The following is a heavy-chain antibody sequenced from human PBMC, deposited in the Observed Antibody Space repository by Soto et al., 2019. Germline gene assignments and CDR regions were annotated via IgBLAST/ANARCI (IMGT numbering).Heavy chain of an antibody. V-gene: IGHV4-39*01. J-gene: IGHJ6*02. CDR3: ARRWTAAAGIRGYYYGMDV. CDR2: IYYSGST. CDR1: GGSISSSSYY. D-gene: IGHD6-13*01. Sequence: QLQLQESGPGLVKPSETLSLTCTVSGGSISSSSYYWGWIRQPPGKGLEWIGSIYYSGSTYYNPSLKSRVTISVDTSKNQFSLKLSSVTAADTAVYYCARRWTAAAGIRGYYYGMDVWGQGTTVTVSS.